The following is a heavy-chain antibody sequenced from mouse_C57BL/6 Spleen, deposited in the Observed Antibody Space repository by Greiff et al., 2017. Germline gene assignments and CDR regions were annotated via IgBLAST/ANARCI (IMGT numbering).Heavy chain of an antibody. J-gene: IGHJ4*01. CDR1: GYTFTEYP. Sequence: QVQLKESGAELVKPGASVKLSCKASGYTFTEYPIHWVKQRSGQGLEWIGWFYPGSGSIKYNEKFKDKATLTADKSSSTVYMELSRLTSEDSAVYFCARNEEGYYVSYYYAMDYWGQGTSVTVSS. V-gene: IGHV1-62-2*01. D-gene: IGHD2-3*01. CDR3: ARNEEGYYVSYYYAMDY. CDR2: FYPGSGSI.